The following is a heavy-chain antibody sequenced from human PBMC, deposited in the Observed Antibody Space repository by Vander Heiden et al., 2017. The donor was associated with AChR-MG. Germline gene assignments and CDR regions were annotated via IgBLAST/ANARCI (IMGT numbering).Heavy chain of an antibody. D-gene: IGHD3-22*01. V-gene: IGHV1-18*01. Sequence: QVQLVQSGAEVKKPGASVKVSCKASGYTFTSYGISWVRQAPGQGLEWMGWISAYNGNTNYAQKVQGRVTMTTDTPTNTAYMELRSMRSDETAVYYCARDVGDYYESSGYIDYWGQGTLVTVSS. CDR2: ISAYNGNT. CDR1: GYTFTSYG. CDR3: ARDVGDYYESSGYIDY. J-gene: IGHJ4*02.